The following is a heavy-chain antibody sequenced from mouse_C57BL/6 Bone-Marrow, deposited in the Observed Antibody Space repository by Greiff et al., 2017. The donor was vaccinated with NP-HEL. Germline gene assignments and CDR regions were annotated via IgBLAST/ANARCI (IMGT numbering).Heavy chain of an antibody. Sequence: VQLKQSGPELVKPGASVKISCKASGYTFTDYYMNWVKQSHGKSLEWIGDINPNNGGTSYNQKFKGKATLTVDKSSSTAYMELRSLTSEDSAVYYCAREEDYYERYFDYWGQGTTLTVSS. CDR1: GYTFTDYY. V-gene: IGHV1-26*01. D-gene: IGHD1-1*01. CDR2: INPNNGGT. J-gene: IGHJ2*01. CDR3: AREEDYYERYFDY.